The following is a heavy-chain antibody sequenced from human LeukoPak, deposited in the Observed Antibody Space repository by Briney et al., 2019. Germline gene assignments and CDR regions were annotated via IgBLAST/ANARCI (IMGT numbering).Heavy chain of an antibody. Sequence: PGGSLRLSCAASGFTFSSYAMHWVRQAPGKGLEWVAVISYDGSNKYYADSVKGRFTISRDNSKNTLYLQMNSLRAEDTAVYYCAKDRRPQNYYYYYMDVWGKGTTVTVSS. CDR2: ISYDGSNK. J-gene: IGHJ6*03. CDR3: AKDRRPQNYYYYYMDV. V-gene: IGHV3-30-3*01. CDR1: GFTFSSYA.